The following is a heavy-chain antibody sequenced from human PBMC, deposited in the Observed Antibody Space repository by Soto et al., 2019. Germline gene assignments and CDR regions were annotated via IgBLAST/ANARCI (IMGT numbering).Heavy chain of an antibody. Sequence: ASVTVYCQASGYTFTIYGISWVRQAPGQGLEWMGWISAYNGNTNYAQKLQGRVTMTTDTSTSTAYMELRSLRSDDTAVYYCARGDYYDSSGYGYWGQGTLVTVSS. D-gene: IGHD3-22*01. CDR2: ISAYNGNT. CDR1: GYTFTIYG. V-gene: IGHV1-18*01. J-gene: IGHJ4*02. CDR3: ARGDYYDSSGYGY.